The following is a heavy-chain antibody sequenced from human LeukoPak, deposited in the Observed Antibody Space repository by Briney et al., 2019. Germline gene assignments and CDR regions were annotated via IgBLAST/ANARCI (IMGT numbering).Heavy chain of an antibody. CDR3: ARDSHMSGSYYNFDY. J-gene: IGHJ4*02. V-gene: IGHV1-46*01. D-gene: IGHD1-26*01. Sequence: ASVKVSCNASGYTFTSYYMHWVRQAPGQGLERMGVINPSGGSTSYAQKFQGRVTMTRDTSTSTVYMELSSLRSEDTAVYYCARDSHMSGSYYNFDYWGQGTLVTVSS. CDR1: GYTFTSYY. CDR2: INPSGGST.